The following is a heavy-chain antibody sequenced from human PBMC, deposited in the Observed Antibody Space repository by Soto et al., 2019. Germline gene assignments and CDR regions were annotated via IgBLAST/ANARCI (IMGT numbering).Heavy chain of an antibody. CDR3: VRHRANMVGGAN. D-gene: IGHD3-10*01. CDR1: GGSISSSNYY. V-gene: IGHV4-39*01. J-gene: IGHJ4*02. CDR2: IYYSGTT. Sequence: QLQLQESGPGLVKPSETLSLTCTVSGGSISSSNYYWGWIRQPPGKGLEWIGSIYYSGTTYYNPSLKSRVTMSVDTSKNLFSLRLRSVTAADTAVYYGVRHRANMVGGANWGQGTLVTVSS.